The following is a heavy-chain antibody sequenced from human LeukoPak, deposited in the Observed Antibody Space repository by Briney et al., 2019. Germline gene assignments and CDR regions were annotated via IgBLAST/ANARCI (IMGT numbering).Heavy chain of an antibody. CDR3: AKETGRAVAGSPTDY. Sequence: PGGSLRLSCVASGFTFNTYAMSWVRQAPGKGLEWVSAISGSGGGTYYPDSVKGRFTISRDNSKHTLYLQMNSLRAEDTAVYYCAKETGRAVAGSPTDYWGQGTLVTVSS. D-gene: IGHD6-19*01. CDR2: ISGSGGGT. CDR1: GFTFNTYA. V-gene: IGHV3-23*01. J-gene: IGHJ4*02.